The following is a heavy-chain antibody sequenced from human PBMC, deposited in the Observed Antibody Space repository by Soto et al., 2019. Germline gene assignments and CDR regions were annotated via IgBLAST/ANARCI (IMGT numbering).Heavy chain of an antibody. D-gene: IGHD3-3*01. J-gene: IGHJ5*02. Sequence: EVQLLESGGGLVQPGGSLRLSCGASGFTFSNYAMSWVRQAPGKGLEWVSAISGSGRRTYYADSVKGRFTISRDNSKNTLYPQMNRLGAEDTAVYYCAKDGGGAPIFGVVNNWFDPWGQGTLVTVSS. CDR1: GFTFSNYA. CDR3: AKDGGGAPIFGVVNNWFDP. V-gene: IGHV3-23*01. CDR2: ISGSGRRT.